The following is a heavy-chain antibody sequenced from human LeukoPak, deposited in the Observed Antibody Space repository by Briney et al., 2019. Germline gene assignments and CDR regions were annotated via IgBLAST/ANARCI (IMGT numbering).Heavy chain of an antibody. J-gene: IGHJ5*02. CDR2: IYYSGNT. D-gene: IGHD3-10*01. CDR3: VRGRAWFDP. CDR1: GGSISSYY. Sequence: SETLSLTCTVSGGSISSYYWSWIRQPPGKGLEWIGYIYYSGNTNYNSSLESRVTISVDTSKNQFSLRLNSVTAADTAVYNCVRGRAWFDPWGQGTLVTVSS. V-gene: IGHV4-59*01.